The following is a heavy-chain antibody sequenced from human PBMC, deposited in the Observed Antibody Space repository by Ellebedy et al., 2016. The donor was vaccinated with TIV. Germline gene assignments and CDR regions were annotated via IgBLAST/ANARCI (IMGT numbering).Heavy chain of an antibody. J-gene: IGHJ6*02. Sequence: PGGSLRLSCKGSGYIFTNLWISWVRQMPGKGLEWMGRIDPSNSNTNYSPSFQGHVTISADKSFSKAYLQWNNLRASDTAMYYCASLWDTVPGDSYTMDVWGQGTTVTVSS. CDR2: IDPSNSNT. CDR1: GYIFTNLW. CDR3: ASLWDTVPGDSYTMDV. D-gene: IGHD3-16*01. V-gene: IGHV5-10-1*01.